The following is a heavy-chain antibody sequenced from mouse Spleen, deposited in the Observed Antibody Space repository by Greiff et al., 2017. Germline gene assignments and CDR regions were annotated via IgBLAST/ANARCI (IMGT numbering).Heavy chain of an antibody. CDR3: ARIYDGYYVGFAY. CDR2: IWGDGST. D-gene: IGHD2-3*01. V-gene: IGHV2-6-7*01. Sequence: VQGVESGPGLVAPSQSLSITCTVSGFSLTGYGVNWVRQPPGKGLEWLGMIWGDGSTDYNSALKSRLSISKDNSKSQVFLKMNSLQTDDTARYYCARIYDGYYVGFAYWGQGTLVTVSA. J-gene: IGHJ3*01. CDR1: GFSLTGYG.